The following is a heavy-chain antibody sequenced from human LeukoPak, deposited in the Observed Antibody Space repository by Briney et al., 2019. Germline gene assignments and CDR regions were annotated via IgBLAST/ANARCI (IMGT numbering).Heavy chain of an antibody. CDR3: ARVISSWYKAPRRIDP. CDR2: MNPNSGNT. V-gene: IGHV1-8*01. D-gene: IGHD6-13*01. J-gene: IGHJ5*02. CDR1: GYTFTSYD. Sequence: ASVKVSCKASGYTFTSYDINWVRQATGQGLEWMGWMNPNSGNTGYAQKFRGRVTMTRNTSISTAYMELSSLRSEDTAVYYCARVISSWYKAPRRIDPWGQGTLVTVSS.